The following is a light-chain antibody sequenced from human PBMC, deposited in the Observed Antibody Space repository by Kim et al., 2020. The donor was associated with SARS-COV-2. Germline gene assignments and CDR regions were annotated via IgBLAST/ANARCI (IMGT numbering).Light chain of an antibody. Sequence: DIQMTQSPSSVAASVGDRVTITCRASQGITNWLAWYQQKPGKAPKLLISATSSLQSWVPSRFSDSGSGTHFTLTIDDVQPEDFATYYCQQADSFFHSAFGQGTKVE. CDR2: ATS. CDR3: QQADSFFHSA. V-gene: IGKV1D-12*01. CDR1: QGITNW. J-gene: IGKJ1*01.